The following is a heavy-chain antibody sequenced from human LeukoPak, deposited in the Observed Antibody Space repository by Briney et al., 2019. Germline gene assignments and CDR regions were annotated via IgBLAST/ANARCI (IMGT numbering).Heavy chain of an antibody. CDR2: IYSGGST. D-gene: IGHD2-2*01. CDR1: GFTVSSNY. Sequence: GGPLRLSCAASGFTVSSNYMSWVRQAPGKGLEWVSVIYSGGSTYYADSVKGRFTISRDNSKNTLYLQMNSLRAEDTAVYYCARGEMGVVPAAMYYWGQGTLVTVSS. CDR3: ARGEMGVVPAAMYY. V-gene: IGHV3-66*01. J-gene: IGHJ4*02.